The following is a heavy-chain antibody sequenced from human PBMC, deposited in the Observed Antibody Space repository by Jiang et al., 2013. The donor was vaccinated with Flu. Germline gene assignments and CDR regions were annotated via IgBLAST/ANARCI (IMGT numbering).Heavy chain of an antibody. D-gene: IGHD4-23*01. CDR1: GYSISSGYY. J-gene: IGHJ3*02. V-gene: IGHV4-38-2*01. CDR3: ARGDDYGGNSGSFDI. Sequence: GPGLVKPSETLSLTCAVSGYSISSGYYWGWIRQPPGKGLEWTGSIYHSGSTYYNPSLKSRVTISVDTSKNQFSLKLSSVTAADTAVYYCARGDDYGGNSGSFDIWGQGTMVTVSS. CDR2: IYHSGST.